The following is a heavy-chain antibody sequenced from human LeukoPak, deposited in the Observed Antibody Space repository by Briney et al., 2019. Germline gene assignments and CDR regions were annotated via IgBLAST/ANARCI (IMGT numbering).Heavy chain of an antibody. CDR3: ARDSVDTAMVSFDY. CDR1: GYTFTDYY. J-gene: IGHJ4*02. V-gene: IGHV1-2*06. Sequence: ASVKVSCKACGYTFTDYYIHWVRQAPGQGLEWMGRINPNSGDTSYPQKFQGRVTMTRDTSTSTVYMELSSLRSEDTAVYYCARDSVDTAMVSFDYWGQGTLVTVSS. D-gene: IGHD5-18*01. CDR2: INPNSGDT.